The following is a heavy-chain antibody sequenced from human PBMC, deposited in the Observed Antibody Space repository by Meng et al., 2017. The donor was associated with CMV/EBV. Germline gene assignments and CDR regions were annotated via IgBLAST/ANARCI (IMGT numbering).Heavy chain of an antibody. CDR1: GFTFSDYY. Sequence: GGPLRLSCAASGFTFSDYYMSWIRQAPGKGLEWVSYISSSGSTIYYADSVKGRFTISRDNAKNSLYLQMNSLRAEDTAVYYCARNDHNFWSGYSYGMDVWGQGTTVTVSS. CDR3: ARNDHNFWSGYSYGMDV. V-gene: IGHV3-11*04. CDR2: ISSSGSTI. D-gene: IGHD3-3*01. J-gene: IGHJ6*02.